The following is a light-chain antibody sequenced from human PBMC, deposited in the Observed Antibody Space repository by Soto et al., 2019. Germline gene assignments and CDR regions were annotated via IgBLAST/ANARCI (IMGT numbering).Light chain of an antibody. CDR3: QQRSNSWT. V-gene: IGKV3D-20*02. J-gene: IGKJ1*01. Sequence: EILLTQSPFTLSLSAVAMATLSCRASQSVSSSYLAWYQQKPGQAPRLLIYDASNRATGIPARFSGSGSGTDFTLTISSLEPEDSAVYYCQQRSNSWTFGQGTKVDI. CDR1: QSVSSSY. CDR2: DAS.